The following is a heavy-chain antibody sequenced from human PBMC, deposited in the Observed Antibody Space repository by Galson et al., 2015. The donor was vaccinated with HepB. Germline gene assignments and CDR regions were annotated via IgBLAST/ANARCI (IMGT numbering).Heavy chain of an antibody. V-gene: IGHV5-51*01. CDR2: IYPGDSDT. J-gene: IGHJ6*03. D-gene: IGHD3-3*01. Sequence: SGAEVKKPGESLKISCKGSGSSFTSYWIGWVRQMPGKGLEWMGIIYPGDSDTRYSPSFQGQVTISADKSISTAYVQWSSLKASDSAMYYCARQSDHPFWSGHPPPYMDVWGKGTTVTVSS. CDR3: ARQSDHPFWSGHPPPYMDV. CDR1: GSSFTSYW.